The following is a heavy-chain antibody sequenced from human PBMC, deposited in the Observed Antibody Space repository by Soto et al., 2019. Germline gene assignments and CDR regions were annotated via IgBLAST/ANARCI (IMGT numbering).Heavy chain of an antibody. Sequence: GGTLRLCCAASGFPFSSYGMHWVRQAPGKGLEWVAFISYDGSNKYYVDSVKGRFTISRDNSKNTLYLQMKSLRDGDTAVYYCARDPGYSSGWPPSMFDFWGQGTLVTVSS. CDR3: ARDPGYSSGWPPSMFDF. CDR2: ISYDGSNK. V-gene: IGHV3-30*03. J-gene: IGHJ4*02. CDR1: GFPFSSYG. D-gene: IGHD6-19*01.